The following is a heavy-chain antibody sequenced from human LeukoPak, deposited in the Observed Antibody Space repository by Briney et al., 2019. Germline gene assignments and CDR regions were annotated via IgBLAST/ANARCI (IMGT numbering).Heavy chain of an antibody. V-gene: IGHV3-48*02. Sequence: GGSLRLSCAASGFTFSSYAMSWSRQAPGKGLEWVSYISSRSSAIYYADSVKGRFTISRDNAKSSLYLQMNSLRDEDTAVYYCARGAPGFDYWGQGTLVTVSS. CDR2: ISSRSSAI. CDR3: ARGAPGFDY. J-gene: IGHJ4*02. D-gene: IGHD3-16*01. CDR1: GFTFSSYA.